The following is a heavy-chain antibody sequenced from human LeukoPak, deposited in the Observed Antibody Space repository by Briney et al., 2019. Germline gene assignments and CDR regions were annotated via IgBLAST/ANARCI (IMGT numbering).Heavy chain of an antibody. CDR1: GYTFTGYY. CDR3: ARDTKDTAMVMSGY. CDR2: INPNSGAT. J-gene: IGHJ4*02. D-gene: IGHD5-18*01. V-gene: IGHV1-2*02. Sequence: ASVKVSCKASGYTFTGYYMHWVRQAPGQGLEWMGWINPNSGATNYAQKFQGRVTMTRGTSISTAYMELSRLRSDDTAVYYCARDTKDTAMVMSGYWGQGTLVTVSS.